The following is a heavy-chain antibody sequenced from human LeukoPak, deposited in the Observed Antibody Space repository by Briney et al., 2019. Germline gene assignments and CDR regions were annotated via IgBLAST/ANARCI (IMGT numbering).Heavy chain of an antibody. J-gene: IGHJ5*02. V-gene: IGHV3-30*18. Sequence: PGGSLRLSCAASGFTFSSYGMHWVRQAPGKGLEWVAVISYDGSTKYYADSVKGRFTISRDNSKNTLYLQMNSLRAEDTAVYYCAKDLKQWTTPEDNWFDPWGQGTLVTVSS. CDR2: ISYDGSTK. CDR1: GFTFSSYG. D-gene: IGHD6-19*01. CDR3: AKDLKQWTTPEDNWFDP.